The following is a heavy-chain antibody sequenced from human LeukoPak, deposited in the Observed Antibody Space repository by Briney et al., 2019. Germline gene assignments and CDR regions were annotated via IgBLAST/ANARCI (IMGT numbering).Heavy chain of an antibody. J-gene: IGHJ3*02. CDR1: VYSFSTYG. Sequence: SEKVSCKASVYSFSTYGISWVRQAPGQPLEWMGWINTYNCNTNYAQKLHPRDTMTTITTTSTAYMVLRTLRSDDTAVYYWSIDLIMYGSESYFDVFFYMGGRERKVTVS. CDR2: INTYNCNT. CDR3: SIDLIMYGSESYFDVFFYM. V-gene: IGHV1-18*01. D-gene: IGHD3-10*01.